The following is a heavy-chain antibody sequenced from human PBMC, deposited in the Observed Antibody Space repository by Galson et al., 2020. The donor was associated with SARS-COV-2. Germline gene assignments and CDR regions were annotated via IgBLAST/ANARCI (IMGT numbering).Heavy chain of an antibody. Sequence: SETLSLTCTVSGGSISSSSYYWGWIRPPPGKGLEWFGSIYYSGITYYNPSLKSRVTISVDTSKNQFSLKLSSVTAADTALYYCARQEVLLWFGELYKESDAFNIWGQGTRVTVSS. V-gene: IGHV4-39*01. CDR3: ARQEVLLWFGELYKESDAFNI. D-gene: IGHD3-10*01. J-gene: IGHJ3*02. CDR2: IYYSGIT. CDR1: GGSISSSSYY.